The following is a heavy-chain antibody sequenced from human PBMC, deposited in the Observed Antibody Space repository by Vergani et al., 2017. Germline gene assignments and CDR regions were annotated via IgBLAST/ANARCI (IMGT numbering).Heavy chain of an antibody. J-gene: IGHJ3*02. D-gene: IGHD3-22*01. CDR2: ISGSGGST. Sequence: EVQLLESGGGLVQPGGSLRLSCAASGFTFSSYAMSWVRQAPGKGLEWVSAISGSGGSTYYADSVKGRFTISRDNSKNTLYLQMNSLRAEDTAVYYCARGAYYYASSDYPGAFDIWGQGTMVTVSS. CDR1: GFTFSSYA. V-gene: IGHV3-23*01. CDR3: ARGAYYYASSDYPGAFDI.